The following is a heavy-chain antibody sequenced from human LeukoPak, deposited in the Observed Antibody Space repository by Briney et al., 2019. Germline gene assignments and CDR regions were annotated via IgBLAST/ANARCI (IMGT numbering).Heavy chain of an antibody. D-gene: IGHD6-13*01. J-gene: IGHJ4*02. V-gene: IGHV3-21*01. CDR1: GFTFSSYS. CDR3: AKGHRGSSWPFDY. Sequence: GGSLRLSCAASGFTFSSYSMNWVRQAPGKGLEWVSSISSSSSYIYYADSVKGRFTISRDNAKNTLYLQMNSLRAEDTAVYYCAKGHRGSSWPFDYWGQGTLVTVSS. CDR2: ISSSSSYI.